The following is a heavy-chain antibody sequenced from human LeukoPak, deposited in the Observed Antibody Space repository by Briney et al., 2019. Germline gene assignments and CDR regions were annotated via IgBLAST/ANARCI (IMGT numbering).Heavy chain of an antibody. J-gene: IGHJ6*02. CDR2: MNPNSGNT. Sequence: ASVKVSCKASGYTFTSYDINWVRQATGQGLEWMGWMNPNSGNTGYAQKFQGRVTMIRNTSISTAYMELSSRRSEDTAVYYCASRPAVVPAAAYYYYGMDVWGQGTTVTVSS. D-gene: IGHD2-2*01. V-gene: IGHV1-8*01. CDR1: GYTFTSYD. CDR3: ASRPAVVPAAAYYYYGMDV.